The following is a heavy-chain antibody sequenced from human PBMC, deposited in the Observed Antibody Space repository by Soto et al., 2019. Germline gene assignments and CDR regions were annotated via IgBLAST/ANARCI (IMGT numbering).Heavy chain of an antibody. D-gene: IGHD3-10*01. CDR1: GYTFTSYY. CDR2: INPSGGST. Sequence: ASVKVSCKASGYTFTSYYMHWVRQAPGQELEWMGIINPSGGSTSYAPKFQGRVTMTRDTSTSTVYMELSSLRSEDTAVYYCARSPPNYYGSGSYVWFDPWGQGTLVTVSS. CDR3: ARSPPNYYGSGSYVWFDP. J-gene: IGHJ5*02. V-gene: IGHV1-46*03.